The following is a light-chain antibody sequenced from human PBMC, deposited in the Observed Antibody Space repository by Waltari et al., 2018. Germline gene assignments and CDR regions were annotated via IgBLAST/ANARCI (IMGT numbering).Light chain of an antibody. J-gene: IGLJ3*02. CDR1: SLRRYS. Sequence: SSELTQDPAVSVALGQTVTITCQGDSLRRYSASWYQQRPGQAPILVLYGQDNRPSGIPDRFPGSTSGDTATLTSTGAQAEDEADYYCLSRDSSSTRLFGGGTRLTV. CDR2: GQD. CDR3: LSRDSSSTRL. V-gene: IGLV3-19*01.